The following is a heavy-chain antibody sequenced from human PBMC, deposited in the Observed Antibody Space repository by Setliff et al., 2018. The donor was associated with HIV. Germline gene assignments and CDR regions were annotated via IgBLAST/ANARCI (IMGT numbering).Heavy chain of an antibody. CDR3: ASGGTGYSSGWLVYFAFDI. CDR1: GGTFSSYA. CDR2: VIPIFGTA. Sequence: SVKVSCKASGGTFSSYAISWVRQAPGQGLEWMGGVIPIFGTANYAQKFQGRVTITTDESTSTAYMELSSLRSEDTAVYYCASGGTGYSSGWLVYFAFDIWGQGTMVTVSS. J-gene: IGHJ3*02. D-gene: IGHD6-19*01. V-gene: IGHV1-69*05.